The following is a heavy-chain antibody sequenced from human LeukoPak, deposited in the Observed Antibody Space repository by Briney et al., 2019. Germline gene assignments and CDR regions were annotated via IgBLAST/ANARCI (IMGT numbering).Heavy chain of an antibody. CDR2: IYTSGST. V-gene: IGHV4-4*07. D-gene: IGHD3-22*01. J-gene: IGHJ3*02. CDR1: GGSISSYY. Sequence: SETLSLTCTVSGGSISSYYWSWIRQPAGKGLEWIGRIYTSGSTNYNPSFKSRVTMSVDTSKNQFSLKLSSVTAAGTAVYYCARCNYYDSSGYYCDAFDIWGQGTMVTVSS. CDR3: ARCNYYDSSGYYCDAFDI.